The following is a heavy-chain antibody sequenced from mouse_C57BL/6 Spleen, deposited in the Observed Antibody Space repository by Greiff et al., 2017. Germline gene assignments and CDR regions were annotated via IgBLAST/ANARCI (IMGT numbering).Heavy chain of an antibody. CDR2: IYPGDGDT. CDR3: ARDGDGYYPWYFDV. CDR1: GYAFSSSW. J-gene: IGHJ1*03. Sequence: QVQLQQPGAELVKPGASVKISCKASGYAFSSSWMNWVKQRPGKGLEWIGRIYPGDGDTNYNGKFKGKATLTADKSSSTAYMRLSSLTSEDSAVYFCARDGDGYYPWYFDVWGTGTTVTVSS. V-gene: IGHV1-82*01. D-gene: IGHD2-3*01.